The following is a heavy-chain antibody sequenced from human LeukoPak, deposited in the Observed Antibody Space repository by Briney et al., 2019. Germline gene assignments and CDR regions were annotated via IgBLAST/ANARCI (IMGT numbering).Heavy chain of an antibody. CDR2: ISYDGSNK. CDR1: GFTFSSYG. J-gene: IGHJ4*02. V-gene: IGHV3-30*03. D-gene: IGHD3-22*01. Sequence: PGGSLRLSCAASGFTFSSYGMHWVRQAPGKGLEWVAVISYDGSNKYYADSVKGRFTISRDNSKNTLYLEMNSLRAEDTAVYYCARGSYYYDSSFDYWGQGTLVTVSS. CDR3: ARGSYYYDSSFDY.